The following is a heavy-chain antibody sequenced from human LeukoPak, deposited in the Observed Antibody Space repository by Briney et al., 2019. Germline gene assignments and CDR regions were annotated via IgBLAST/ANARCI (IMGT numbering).Heavy chain of an antibody. CDR3: ATPRPPNCSGGSCYDYYYYGMGV. J-gene: IGHJ6*02. CDR1: GGTFSSYA. CDR2: IIPIFGTA. V-gene: IGHV1-69*13. Sequence: ASVKVSCKASGGTFSSYAISWVRQAPGQGLEWMGGIIPIFGTANYAQKFQGRVTITADESTSTAYMELSSLRSEDTAVYYCATPRPPNCSGGSCYDYYYYGMGVWGQGTTVTVSS. D-gene: IGHD2-15*01.